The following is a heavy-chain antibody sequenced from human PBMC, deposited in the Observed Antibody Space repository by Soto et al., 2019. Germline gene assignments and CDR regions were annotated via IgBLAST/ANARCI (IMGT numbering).Heavy chain of an antibody. Sequence: SETLSLTCTVTGDSISSRSYYWGWIRQPPGKGLEWLGSIYYSGSTYNNPSLRSRVSRSIDTSKDQFSLKLKSVTAADTALYFCARQRTSVVTQAYFDVWGSGSLVTVSS. V-gene: IGHV4-39*01. D-gene: IGHD2-21*02. J-gene: IGHJ4*02. CDR3: ARQRTSVVTQAYFDV. CDR1: GDSISSRSYY. CDR2: IYYSGST.